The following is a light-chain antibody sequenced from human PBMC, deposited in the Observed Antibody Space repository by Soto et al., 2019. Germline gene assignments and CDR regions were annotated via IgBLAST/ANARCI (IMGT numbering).Light chain of an antibody. J-gene: IGKJ2*01. CDR1: QSVSSSY. CDR2: GAS. V-gene: IGKV3-20*01. Sequence: EIVLTQSPGTLSLSPGERATLSCRASQSVSSSYLAWYQQKPGQAPRLLIYGASSRATGIPDRFSGSGSGTDFPFNISRLEPEDFAVYYCQQREYTFGQGTKLEIK. CDR3: QQREYT.